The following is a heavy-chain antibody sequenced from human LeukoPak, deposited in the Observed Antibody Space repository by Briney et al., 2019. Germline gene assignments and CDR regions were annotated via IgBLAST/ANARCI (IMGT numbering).Heavy chain of an antibody. V-gene: IGHV4-59*01. CDR1: GGSISSYY. D-gene: IGHD5-18*01. CDR2: MYFGGSS. Sequence: SETLSLTCTVYGGSISSYYWSWIRQPPGKGLEWIGYMYFGGSSNYNPSLKSRVTISVDTSKNQLSLNLNSVTAADTAVYYCTRASRGYSYGFAEYWGQGTLVTVSS. CDR3: TRASRGYSYGFAEY. J-gene: IGHJ4*02.